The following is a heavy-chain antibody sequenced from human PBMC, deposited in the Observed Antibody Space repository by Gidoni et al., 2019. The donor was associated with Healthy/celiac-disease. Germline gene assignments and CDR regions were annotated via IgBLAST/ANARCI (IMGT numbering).Heavy chain of an antibody. D-gene: IGHD1-26*01. J-gene: IGHJ4*02. CDR3: AREVAAGSYCSD. CDR2: IIPIFGTA. Sequence: VLLVQSGAEVKKPGSLVKVSFKASGGTFSSYAISWVRQAPGQGLGWMRGIIPIFGTANYAQKFQSRVTITADESTSTAYMELSSLRSEDTAVYYCAREVAAGSYCSDWGQGTLVTVSS. CDR1: GGTFSSYA. V-gene: IGHV1-69*12.